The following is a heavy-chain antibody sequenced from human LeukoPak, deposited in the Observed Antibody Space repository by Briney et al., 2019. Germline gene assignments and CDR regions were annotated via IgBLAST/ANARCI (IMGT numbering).Heavy chain of an antibody. J-gene: IGHJ4*02. CDR3: ARGPYYDSSGYWAD. CDR2: IYPRSGGT. D-gene: IGHD3-22*01. V-gene: IGHV1-2*02. CDR1: GYRFTGYY. Sequence: ASVKVSCKASGYRFTGYYMHCVRRAPGQGLEWMGWIYPRSGGTNYAQKFQGRVTVTRDTSISTAYMELSRLRSDDTAVYYCARGPYYDSSGYWADWGQGTLVTVSS.